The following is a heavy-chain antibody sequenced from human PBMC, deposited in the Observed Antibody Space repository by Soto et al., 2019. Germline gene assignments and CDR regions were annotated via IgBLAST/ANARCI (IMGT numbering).Heavy chain of an antibody. CDR2: ISFDSRDK. J-gene: IGHJ3*01. Sequence: QVQLVESGGGVVQPGRSLRLSCAASGFTFSAYGIHWVRQAPGKGPEWVATISFDSRDKLYVDSMNGRLTISRENSRKTVYLQMDSLRAEDTAVYHCARVCGGDCGNAFDVWGQGTVVAVSP. D-gene: IGHD2-21*02. V-gene: IGHV3-33*05. CDR1: GFTFSAYG. CDR3: ARVCGGDCGNAFDV.